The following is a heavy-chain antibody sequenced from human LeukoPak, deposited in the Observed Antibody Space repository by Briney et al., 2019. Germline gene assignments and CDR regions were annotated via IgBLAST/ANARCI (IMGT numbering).Heavy chain of an antibody. CDR2: ISYDGSNK. CDR1: GFTFSSYG. CDR3: AKDRVATVTTANWFDP. V-gene: IGHV3-30*18. Sequence: GRSLRLSCAASGFTFSSYGMHWVRQAPGKGLEWVAVISYDGSNKYYADSVKGRFTISRDNSKNTLYLQMNSLRAEDTAVYYCAKDRVATVTTANWFDPWGQGTLVTVSS. D-gene: IGHD4-17*01. J-gene: IGHJ5*02.